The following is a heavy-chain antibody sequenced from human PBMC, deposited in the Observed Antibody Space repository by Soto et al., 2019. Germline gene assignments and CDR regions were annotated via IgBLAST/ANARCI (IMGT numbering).Heavy chain of an antibody. CDR1: GYTFTSHT. Sequence: QVQLVQSGAEVKEPGASVRVSCKASGYTFTSHTLHWARQAPGQGLEWMGWIIVSNGSPRYAPQFQGRVTFGRDTSATTAYMELSRLTSEDTAVYYRAREPEDGVPGDYWGQGTLVVVSS. D-gene: IGHD3-3*01. V-gene: IGHV1-3*01. CDR3: AREPEDGVPGDY. CDR2: IIVSNGSP. J-gene: IGHJ4*02.